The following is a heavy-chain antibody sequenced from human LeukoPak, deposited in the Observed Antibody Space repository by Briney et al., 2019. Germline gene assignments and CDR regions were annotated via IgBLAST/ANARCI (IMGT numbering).Heavy chain of an antibody. J-gene: IGHJ4*02. Sequence: GGSLRLSCAASGFTFSSYAMHWVRQAPGKGLEWVAVISYDGSNKYYADSVKGRFTISRDNSKNTLYLQMNSLRAEDTAVYYCARDGSGFFDYWGQGTLITVSS. D-gene: IGHD6-19*01. V-gene: IGHV3-30-3*01. CDR1: GFTFSSYA. CDR2: ISYDGSNK. CDR3: ARDGSGFFDY.